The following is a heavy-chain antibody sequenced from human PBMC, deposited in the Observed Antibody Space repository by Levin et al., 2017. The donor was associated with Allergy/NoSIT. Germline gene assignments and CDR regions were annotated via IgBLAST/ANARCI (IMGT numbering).Heavy chain of an antibody. J-gene: IGHJ4*02. CDR3: VRDKGAPDY. CDR1: GYTFSDYA. D-gene: IGHD1-26*01. Sequence: QSGGSLRLSCAASGYTFSDYAINWVRQAPGKGLEWLSYIGGGSTVLYYADSVKGRFTVSRDEAKNSLSLQMNSLRDEDSAVYYCVRDKGAPDYWGQGTLVTVSS. CDR2: IGGGSTVL. V-gene: IGHV3-48*02.